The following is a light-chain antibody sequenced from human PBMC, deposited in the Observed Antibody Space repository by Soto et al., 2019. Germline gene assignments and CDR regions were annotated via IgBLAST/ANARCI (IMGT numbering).Light chain of an antibody. CDR2: EVT. Sequence: QSALTQPASVSGSPGQSITISCTGTSSDVGGYNDVSWYQQHPGKAPKLMIYEVTNRPSGVSNRFSGSKSGNTASLTISGLRAEDEADYYCSSYTSSTTLYVFGTGTRSPS. CDR1: SSDVGGYND. J-gene: IGLJ1*01. V-gene: IGLV2-14*01. CDR3: SSYTSSTTLYV.